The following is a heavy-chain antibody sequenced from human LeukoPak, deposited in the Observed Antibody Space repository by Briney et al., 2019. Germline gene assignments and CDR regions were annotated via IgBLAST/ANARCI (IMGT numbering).Heavy chain of an antibody. V-gene: IGHV3-33*06. CDR2: IWYDGSSK. CDR3: AKEQRLESPTFDY. J-gene: IGHJ4*02. D-gene: IGHD6-25*01. Sequence: GRSLRLSCAASGFTFSSYGMHWVRQAPGKGQEWVAVIWYDGSSKYYADSVKGRFTISRDNSKNTLYLQMYSLRAEDTAVYYCAKEQRLESPTFDYWGQGTLVTVSS. CDR1: GFTFSSYG.